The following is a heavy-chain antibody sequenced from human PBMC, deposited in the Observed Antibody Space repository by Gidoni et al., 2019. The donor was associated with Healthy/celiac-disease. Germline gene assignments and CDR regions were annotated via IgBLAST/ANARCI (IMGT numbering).Heavy chain of an antibody. Sequence: EGQLLEAGGGLVQPGGYRRLACAASGFTFSSYAMSWVRQAPGKGLEWVSAISGCVGSTYSADSVKGLFTISRDNSKNTLYLQLNSLRAEDTAVYYCAKDDSVTTFDYWGQGTLVTVSS. CDR1: GFTFSSYA. D-gene: IGHD4-17*01. J-gene: IGHJ4*02. V-gene: IGHV3-23*01. CDR3: AKDDSVTTFDY. CDR2: ISGCVGST.